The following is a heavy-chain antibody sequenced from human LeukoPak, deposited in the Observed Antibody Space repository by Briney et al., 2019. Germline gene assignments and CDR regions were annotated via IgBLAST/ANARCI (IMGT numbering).Heavy chain of an antibody. J-gene: IGHJ6*02. D-gene: IGHD3-3*01. CDR2: INSDGSST. CDR3: AGEPENYDFWSGYPYYYYYGMDV. CDR1: GFTFSSYW. Sequence: GGSLRLSCAASGFTFSSYWMHWVRQAPGKGLVWVSRINSDGSSTSYADSVKGRFTISRDNAKNTLYLQMNSLRAEDTAVYYCAGEPENYDFWSGYPYYYYYGMDVWGQGTTVTVSS. V-gene: IGHV3-74*01.